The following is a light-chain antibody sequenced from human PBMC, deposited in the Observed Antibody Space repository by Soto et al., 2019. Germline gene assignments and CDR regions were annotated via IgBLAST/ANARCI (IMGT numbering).Light chain of an antibody. J-gene: IGLJ1*01. V-gene: IGLV2-14*01. CDR3: NSYTSSNTYV. CDR1: NSDIGGYNY. Sequence: QSVLTQPASVSGSPGQSITISCTGTNSDIGGYNYVSWYQQHPGKAPKLMIYDVTNRPSGVPNRFSGSKSGNTASLTISGLQADDEADYYCNSYTSSNTYVFGTGTKVTVL. CDR2: DVT.